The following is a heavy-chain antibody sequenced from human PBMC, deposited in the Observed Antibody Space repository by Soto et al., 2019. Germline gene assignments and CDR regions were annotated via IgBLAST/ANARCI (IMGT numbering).Heavy chain of an antibody. D-gene: IGHD3-3*01. CDR3: ARDPKYDFWSGYLSRSQYYYYGMDV. V-gene: IGHV3-33*01. J-gene: IGHJ6*02. CDR1: GFTFSSYG. Sequence: QVQLVESGGGVVQPGRSLRLSCAASGFTFSSYGMHWVRQAPGKGLEWVAVIWYDGSNKYYADSVKGRFTISRDNSKNSLYLQMNSLRAEHTAVYYCARDPKYDFWSGYLSRSQYYYYGMDVWGPGTTVTVSS. CDR2: IWYDGSNK.